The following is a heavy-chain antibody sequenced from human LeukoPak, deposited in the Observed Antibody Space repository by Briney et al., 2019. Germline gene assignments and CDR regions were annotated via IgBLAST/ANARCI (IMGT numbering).Heavy chain of an antibody. Sequence: SETLSLTCTVSGDSISSYYWSWIRQPPEKGLEWIGNIYYSGSTNYNPSLKSRVTISVDVSKNQFSLKLTSVTAADTAVYYCARVRGHFDYWGQGTLVTVSS. CDR1: GDSISSYY. CDR3: ARVRGHFDY. V-gene: IGHV4-59*01. CDR2: IYYSGST. D-gene: IGHD3-3*01. J-gene: IGHJ4*02.